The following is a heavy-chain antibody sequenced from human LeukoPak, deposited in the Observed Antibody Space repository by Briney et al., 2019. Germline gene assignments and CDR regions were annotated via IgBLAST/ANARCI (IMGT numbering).Heavy chain of an antibody. V-gene: IGHV3-74*01. Sequence: GGSLRLSCAASGFTFSSYWMHWVRHAPGKGLVWVSRIHSDGSSTIYADSVRGRFTISRDDAKSTLYLQMNSLRAEDTAVYYCARSGWPYYFDYWGQGTLVTVSS. J-gene: IGHJ4*02. D-gene: IGHD3-22*01. CDR3: ARSGWPYYFDY. CDR1: GFTFSSYW. CDR2: IHSDGSST.